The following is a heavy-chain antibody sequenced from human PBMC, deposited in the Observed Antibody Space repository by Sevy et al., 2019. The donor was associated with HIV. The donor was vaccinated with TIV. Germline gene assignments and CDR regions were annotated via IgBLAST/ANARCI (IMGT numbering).Heavy chain of an antibody. J-gene: IGHJ4*02. D-gene: IGHD4-17*01. V-gene: IGHV3-33*01. CDR2: IWYDGSNK. CDR1: GFNFSIYG. CDR3: VRWRDYGNFDY. Sequence: GGSLRLSCAASGFNFSIYGMHWVRQAPGKGLEWVALIWYDGSNKYYADSVKGRFTISRDNSKNTLSLQMNSLRAEDTAVYYCVRWRDYGNFDYWGQGTLVTVSS.